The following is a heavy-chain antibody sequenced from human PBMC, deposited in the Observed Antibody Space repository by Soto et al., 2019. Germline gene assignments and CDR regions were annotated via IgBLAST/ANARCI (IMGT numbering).Heavy chain of an antibody. CDR1: GGSISSSSYY. D-gene: IGHD6-19*01. J-gene: IGHJ4*02. V-gene: IGHV4-39*01. Sequence: SETLSLTCTVSGGSISSSSYYWGWIRQPPGKGLEWIGSIYYSGSTYYNPSLKSRVTISVDTSKNQFSLKLSSVTAADTAVYYCLCETVAVAGTSVGHWGQGTLVTVSS. CDR3: LCETVAVAGTSVGH. CDR2: IYYSGST.